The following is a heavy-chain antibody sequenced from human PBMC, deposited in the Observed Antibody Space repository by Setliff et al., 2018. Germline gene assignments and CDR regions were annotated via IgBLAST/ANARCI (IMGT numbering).Heavy chain of an antibody. CDR2: MNPNSGNT. CDR3: ARGDRGDYVLYYYGIDV. J-gene: IGHJ6*02. CDR1: GYTFTSYD. D-gene: IGHD4-17*01. V-gene: IGHV1-8*03. Sequence: ASVKVSCKASGYTFTSYDINWVRQATGQGLEWMGWMNPNSGNTGYAQKFQGRVTITRNTSISTAYMELSSLRSEDTAVYYCARGDRGDYVLYYYGIDVWGQGTTVTVSS.